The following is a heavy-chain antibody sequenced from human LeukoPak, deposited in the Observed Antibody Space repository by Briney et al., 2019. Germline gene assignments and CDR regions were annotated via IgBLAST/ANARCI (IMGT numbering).Heavy chain of an antibody. D-gene: IGHD6-13*01. CDR2: IYYSGTT. V-gene: IGHV4-59*01. CDR1: GGSISSYY. J-gene: IGHJ4*02. Sequence: SETLSLTCTVSGGSISSYYWSWIRQPPGKGLEWIGYIYYSGTTNYNPSLKSRVTISVDTSKNQFSLKPSSVTAADTAVYYCARGVYIAAAQYGYWGQGTLVTVSS. CDR3: ARGVYIAAAQYGY.